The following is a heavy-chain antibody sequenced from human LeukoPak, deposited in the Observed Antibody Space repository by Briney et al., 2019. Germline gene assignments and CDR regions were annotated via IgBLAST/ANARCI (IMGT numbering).Heavy chain of an antibody. J-gene: IGHJ6*02. CDR1: GYTFTSYY. V-gene: IGHV1-46*01. CDR2: INPSGGST. CDR3: AREITYYYDSSGYSGMDV. D-gene: IGHD3-22*01. Sequence: ASVKVSCKASGYTFTSYYMHWVRQAPGQGLEWMGIINPSGGSTSYAQKFQGRVTMTRDTSTSTVYMELSSLRSEDTAVYYCAREITYYYDSSGYSGMDVWGQGTTVTVSS.